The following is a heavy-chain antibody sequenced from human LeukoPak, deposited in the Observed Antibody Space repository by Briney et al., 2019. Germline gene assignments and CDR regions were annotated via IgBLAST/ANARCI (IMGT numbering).Heavy chain of an antibody. Sequence: GRSLRLSCAASGFTFDDYAMHWVRQAPGKGLEWVSGISWNSGSIGYADSVKGRFTIPRENAKKSLYLQMNSLRAEDTALYYCAKVGVVTRDDAFDIWGQGTMVTVSS. CDR1: GFTFDDYA. V-gene: IGHV3-9*01. CDR3: AKVGVVTRDDAFDI. D-gene: IGHD4-23*01. J-gene: IGHJ3*02. CDR2: ISWNSGSI.